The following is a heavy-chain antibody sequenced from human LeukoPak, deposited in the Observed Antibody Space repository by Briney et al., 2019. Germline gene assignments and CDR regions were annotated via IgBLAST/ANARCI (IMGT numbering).Heavy chain of an antibody. J-gene: IGHJ4*02. V-gene: IGHV4-34*01. Sequence: SETLSLTCAVYGGSFSGYYWSWIRQPPGKGLEWIGESNHSGSTNYNPSLKSRVTISVDTSKNQFSLKLSSVTAADTAVYYCARTVTTITMVRGVIMDYFDYWGQGTLVTVSS. D-gene: IGHD3-10*01. CDR1: GGSFSGYY. CDR3: ARTVTTITMVRGVIMDYFDY. CDR2: SNHSGST.